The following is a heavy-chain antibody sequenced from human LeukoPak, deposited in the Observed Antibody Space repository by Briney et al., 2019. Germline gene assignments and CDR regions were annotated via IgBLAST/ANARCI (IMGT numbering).Heavy chain of an antibody. CDR3: ARYSGYGNWFDP. CDR1: GGSIRSYY. CDR2: IYYSGST. J-gene: IGHJ5*02. V-gene: IGHV4-59*01. Sequence: SETLSLTCTVSGGSIRSYYWSWIRQPPGKGLEWIGYIYYSGSTNYNPSLKSRVTISVDTSKNQFSLKLSSVTAADTAVYYCARYSGYGNWFDPWGQGTLVTVSS. D-gene: IGHD5-12*01.